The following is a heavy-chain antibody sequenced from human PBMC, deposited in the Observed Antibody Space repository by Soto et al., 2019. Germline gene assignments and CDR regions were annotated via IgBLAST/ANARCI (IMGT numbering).Heavy chain of an antibody. Sequence: GGSLRLSCGASGFTFTNAWMSWVRQPPGKGLDWVGRIKSKTDGGTTDYATPVKGRFSISRDDSKNTLYLQLNSLKTEDTAIYYCATSNYYESGTFPQAPFDFWGKGTLVTVSS. CDR2: IKSKTDGGTT. D-gene: IGHD3-10*01. V-gene: IGHV3-15*01. J-gene: IGHJ4*02. CDR1: GFTFTNAW. CDR3: ATSNYYESGTFPQAPFDF.